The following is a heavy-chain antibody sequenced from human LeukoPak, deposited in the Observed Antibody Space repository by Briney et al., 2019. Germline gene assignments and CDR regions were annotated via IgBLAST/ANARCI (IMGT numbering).Heavy chain of an antibody. V-gene: IGHV4-34*01. D-gene: IGHD3-10*01. CDR1: GGSFSGYY. Sequence: PSETLSLTCAVYGGSFSGYYWSWIRQPPGKGLEWIGEINHSGSTNYNPSLKSRVTISVDTSKNQFSLKLSSVTAADTAVYYCARAYYGSGSLEAEYFQHWGQGTLVTVSS. CDR2: INHSGST. J-gene: IGHJ1*01. CDR3: ARAYYGSGSLEAEYFQH.